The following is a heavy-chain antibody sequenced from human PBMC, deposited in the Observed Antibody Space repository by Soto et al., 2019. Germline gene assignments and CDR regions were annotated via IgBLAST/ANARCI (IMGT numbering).Heavy chain of an antibody. CDR3: AKAHPYYVILTGYPPDAFVF. D-gene: IGHD3-9*01. J-gene: IGHJ3*01. V-gene: IGHV3-23*01. CDR2: ISGSGGST. CDR1: GFTFSSYA. Sequence: GGSLRLSCAASGFTFSSYAMSWVRQAPGKGLEWVSAISGSGGSTYYADSVKGRFTISRDNSKNTLYLQMNSLRAEDTAVYYCAKAHPYYVILTGYPPDAFVFWDPGTMGTGS.